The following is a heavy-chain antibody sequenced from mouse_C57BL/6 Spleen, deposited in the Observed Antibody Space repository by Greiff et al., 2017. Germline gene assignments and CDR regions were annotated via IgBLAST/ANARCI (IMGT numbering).Heavy chain of an antibody. J-gene: IGHJ2*01. D-gene: IGHD1-1*01. CDR2: IYPGSGST. V-gene: IGHV1-55*01. Sequence: QVQLKQPGAELVKPGASVKMSCKASGYTFTSYWITWVKQRPGQGLEWIGDIYPGSGSTNYNEKFKSKATLTVDTSSSTAYMQLSSLTSEDSAVYYCAREDYGSSYPYFDYWGQGTTLTVSS. CDR3: AREDYGSSYPYFDY. CDR1: GYTFTSYW.